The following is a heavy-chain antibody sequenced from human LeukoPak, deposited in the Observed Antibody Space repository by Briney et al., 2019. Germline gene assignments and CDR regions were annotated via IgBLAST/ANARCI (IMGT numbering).Heavy chain of an antibody. Sequence: GGSLRLSCAPSGFTFSSYAMHWVRQAPGKGLEWVALISYNGRNKYYADSAKGRFTISRDNSKNTLYLQMNSLRGEDTAVYYCAREAEALDYWGQGTLVTVSS. CDR3: AREAEALDY. CDR1: GFTFSSYA. CDR2: ISYNGRNK. V-gene: IGHV3-30*04. D-gene: IGHD6-25*01. J-gene: IGHJ4*02.